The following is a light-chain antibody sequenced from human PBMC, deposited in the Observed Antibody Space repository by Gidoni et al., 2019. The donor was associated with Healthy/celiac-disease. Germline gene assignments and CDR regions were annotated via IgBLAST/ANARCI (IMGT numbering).Light chain of an antibody. CDR1: QSVSSY. CDR3: QQRSNWPPPFT. Sequence: DIVLTQSPATLSLSPGERATLSCRASQSVSSYLAWYQQKPGQAPRLLIYDASNRATGIQARFSGSGSGTDFTLTISSLEPEDFAVYYCQQRSNWPPPFTFGPXTKVDIK. J-gene: IGKJ3*01. CDR2: DAS. V-gene: IGKV3-11*01.